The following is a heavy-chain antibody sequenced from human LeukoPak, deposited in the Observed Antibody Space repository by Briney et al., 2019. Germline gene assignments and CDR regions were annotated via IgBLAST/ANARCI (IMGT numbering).Heavy chain of an antibody. CDR3: ARVAKTGFRSSSDYFDY. Sequence: GESLKISCKGSGYSFTSYWIGWVRHMPGKGLEWIGIIYPGDSDTRYNPSFQGQVTISAGRSINTAYLQWISLKASDTAMYYCARVAKTGFRSSSDYFDYWGQGTLVTVSS. J-gene: IGHJ4*02. CDR1: GYSFTSYW. D-gene: IGHD6-6*01. CDR2: IYPGDSDT. V-gene: IGHV5-51*01.